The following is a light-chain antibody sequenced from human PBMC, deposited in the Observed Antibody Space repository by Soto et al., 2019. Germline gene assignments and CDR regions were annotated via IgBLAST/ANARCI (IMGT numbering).Light chain of an antibody. V-gene: IGKV1-17*03. CDR1: RDITNY. CDR2: AAS. Sequence: DTQMTQSPSAMSASVGDRVTITCRASRDITNYVAWFQQKPGQVPTRLIYAASSLHRGVPSRFSGSGSGTEFTLTISSLQPEDFATDYCLQHNTYPHTFGQGTKLEIK. CDR3: LQHNTYPHT. J-gene: IGKJ2*01.